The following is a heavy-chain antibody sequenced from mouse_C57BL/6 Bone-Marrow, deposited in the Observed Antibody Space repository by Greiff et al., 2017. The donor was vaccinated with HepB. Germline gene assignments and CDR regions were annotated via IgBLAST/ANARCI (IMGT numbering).Heavy chain of an antibody. J-gene: IGHJ3*01. D-gene: IGHD6-1*01. V-gene: IGHV5-16*01. CDR3: ARDVAWGACAY. CDR2: INYDGSST. CDR1: GFTFSDYY. Sequence: EVQLVESEGGLVQPGSSMKLSCTASGFTFSDYYMAWVRQVPEKGLEWVANINYDGSSTYYLDSLKSRFIISRDNAKNILYLQMSSLKSEDTATYYCARDVAWGACAYWGQGTLVTVSA.